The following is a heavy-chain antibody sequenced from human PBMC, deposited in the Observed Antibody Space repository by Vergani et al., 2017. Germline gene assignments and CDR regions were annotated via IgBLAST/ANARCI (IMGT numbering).Heavy chain of an antibody. CDR3: ARTAVVVAAIDY. CDR2: INHSGST. V-gene: IGHV4-34*01. CDR1: GRSFSGYY. J-gene: IGHJ4*02. Sequence: QVQLQQWGAGLLKPSETLSLTCAVYGRSFSGYYWSCIRQPPGKGLEWIGEINHSGSTNYNPSLKSRVTISVDTSKNQFSLKLSSVTAADTAVYYCARTAVVVAAIDYWGQGTLVTVSS. D-gene: IGHD2-15*01.